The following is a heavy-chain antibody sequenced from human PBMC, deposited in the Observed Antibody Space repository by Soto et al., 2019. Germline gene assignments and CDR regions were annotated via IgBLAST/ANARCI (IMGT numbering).Heavy chain of an antibody. J-gene: IGHJ6*02. D-gene: IGHD2-15*01. CDR3: ARVDPYYYYYYGMDV. V-gene: IGHV1-3*01. Sequence: ASVQVSCKASGYTFTSYAMHWVRQAPGQRLEWMGWINAGNGNTKYSQKFQGRVTITRDTSASTAYMELSSLRSEDTAVYYCARVDPYYYYYYGMDVWGQGTTVTVSS. CDR1: GYTFTSYA. CDR2: INAGNGNT.